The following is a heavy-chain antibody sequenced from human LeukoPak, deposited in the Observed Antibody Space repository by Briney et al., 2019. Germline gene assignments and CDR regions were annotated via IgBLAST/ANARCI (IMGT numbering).Heavy chain of an antibody. CDR1: RFTFSSYW. J-gene: IGHJ3*02. D-gene: IGHD1-26*01. Sequence: PAGSLRLSCAASRFTFSSYWMSWVRQAPGKGLEWVANINQDGSETYYVDSVKGRFIISRDNAKNSLYLQMNSLRAEDTAVYYCASVGGAYYPGAFDIWGQGTMVTVSS. CDR3: ASVGGAYYPGAFDI. CDR2: INQDGSET. V-gene: IGHV3-7*05.